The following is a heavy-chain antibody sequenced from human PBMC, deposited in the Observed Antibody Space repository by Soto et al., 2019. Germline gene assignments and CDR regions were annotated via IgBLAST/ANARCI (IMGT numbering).Heavy chain of an antibody. D-gene: IGHD4-17*01. CDR3: AHRTTTVTGWFDP. V-gene: IGHV2-5*02. Sequence: QITLKESGPTLVKPTQTLTLTCTFSGFSLTTSGVGVGWIRQPPGKALEWLALIYWDDDKRYSPSLKSSLTTTKNTSKTRVVLTMPNMAPADTPTYFCAHRTTTVTGWFDPWGQGTLVTVSS. J-gene: IGHJ5*02. CDR2: IYWDDDK. CDR1: GFSLTTSGVG.